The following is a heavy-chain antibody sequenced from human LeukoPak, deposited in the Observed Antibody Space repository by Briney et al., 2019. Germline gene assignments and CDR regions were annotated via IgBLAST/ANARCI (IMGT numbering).Heavy chain of an antibody. V-gene: IGHV3-21*01. CDR1: GFTFSSYS. D-gene: IGHD1/OR15-1a*01. CDR2: IISSSSSI. J-gene: IGHJ3*02. CDR3: ARGEHDAFDI. Sequence: GGSLRLSCAASGFTFSSYSMNWVRQAPGKGLEWVSSIISSSSSIYYADSLKGRFTISRDNAKNSLFLQMNSLRAEDTAVYYCARGEHDAFDIRGQGTMVTSSS.